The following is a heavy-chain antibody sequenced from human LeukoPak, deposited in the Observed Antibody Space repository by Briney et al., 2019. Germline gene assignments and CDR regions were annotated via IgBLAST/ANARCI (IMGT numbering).Heavy chain of an antibody. J-gene: IGHJ5*02. CDR2: ISWNSGSI. CDR1: GFTFDDYA. CDR3: AKDSELVPGNWFDP. V-gene: IGHV3-9*01. D-gene: IGHD2-2*01. Sequence: GGSLRLSCAASGFTFDDYAMHWVRQAPGKGLEWVSGISWNSGSIGYADSVKGRFTISRDNAKNSLYPQMNSLRAEDTALYYCAKDSELVPGNWFDPWGQGTLVTVSS.